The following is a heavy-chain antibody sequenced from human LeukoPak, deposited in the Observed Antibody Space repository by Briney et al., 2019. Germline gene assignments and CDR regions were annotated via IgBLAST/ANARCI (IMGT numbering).Heavy chain of an antibody. J-gene: IGHJ4*02. CDR1: GGSFSGYY. CDR3: ARGPYYYGSGSYGGEFDY. V-gene: IGHV4-34*01. D-gene: IGHD3-10*01. Sequence: SETLSLTCAVYGGSFSGYYWSWIRQPPGKGLEWIGEINQSGSTNYNPSLKSRVTISVDPSKNQFSLKLSSVPAADTAVYYCARGPYYYGSGSYGGEFDYWGQGTLVTVSS. CDR2: INQSGST.